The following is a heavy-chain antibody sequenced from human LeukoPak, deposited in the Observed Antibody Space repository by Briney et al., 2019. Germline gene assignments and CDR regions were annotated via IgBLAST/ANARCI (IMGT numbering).Heavy chain of an antibody. CDR1: GFTFSSYA. D-gene: IGHD3-9*01. V-gene: IGHV3-23*01. Sequence: PGGSLRLSCAASGFTFSSYAMSWVRQAPGKGLEWVSAISGSGGSTYYADSVKGRFTISSDNSKNTLYLQMNSLRAEDTAVYYCAKWDYDILTGPNFDYWGQGTLVTVSS. CDR3: AKWDYDILTGPNFDY. CDR2: ISGSGGST. J-gene: IGHJ4*02.